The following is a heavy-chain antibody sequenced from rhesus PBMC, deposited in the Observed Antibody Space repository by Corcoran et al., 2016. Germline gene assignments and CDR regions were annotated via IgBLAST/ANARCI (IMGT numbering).Heavy chain of an antibody. V-gene: IGHV4-147*01. CDR2: IYGSSGST. J-gene: IGHJ6*01. CDR1: GYSISSNY. Sequence: QVQLQESGPGLVKPSETLSLTCAVSGYSISSNYWSWLRQPPGKGLERIGYIYGSSGSTYYNPSLKSRVTISTDTSKNQFSLKLSSVTAADTAVYYCARETWDSSWTYGLDSWGQGVVVTVSS. CDR3: ARETWDSSWTYGLDS. D-gene: IGHD6-13*01.